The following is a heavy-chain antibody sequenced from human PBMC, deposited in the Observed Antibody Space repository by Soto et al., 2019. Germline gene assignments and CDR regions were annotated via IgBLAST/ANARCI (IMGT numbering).Heavy chain of an antibody. Sequence: QVQLVQSGAEEEKPGASVKVSCKASGSTFTDYAMHWVRQAPGQRIEWMGWINAGNGNTKYSQKFQGRVTITRDTSASTAYMELSSLRSEDTAVYYCARAVAVPADFDYWGQGTLVTVSS. CDR2: INAGNGNT. V-gene: IGHV1-3*05. CDR1: GSTFTDYA. CDR3: ARAVAVPADFDY. J-gene: IGHJ4*02. D-gene: IGHD6-19*01.